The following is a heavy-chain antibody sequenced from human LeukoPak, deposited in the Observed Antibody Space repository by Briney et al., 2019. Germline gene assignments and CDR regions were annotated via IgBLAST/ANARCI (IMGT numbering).Heavy chain of an antibody. CDR3: ARDTYGSDY. J-gene: IGHJ4*02. CDR2: ITPTSGDT. D-gene: IGHD3-10*01. CDR1: GYTFSEHH. Sequence: ASVKVSCKASGYTFSEHHMHWVRQAPGQGLEWMGKITPTSGDTMYAQKFQDRVTMTRDMSTSIVYMELSSLRSEDTAVYFCARDTYGSDYWGQGTRVTVSA. V-gene: IGHV1-46*01.